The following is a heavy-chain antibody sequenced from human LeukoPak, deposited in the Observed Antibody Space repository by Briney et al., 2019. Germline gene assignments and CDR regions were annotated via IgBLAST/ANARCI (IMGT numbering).Heavy chain of an antibody. J-gene: IGHJ4*02. CDR2: ISPDGSRT. CDR1: GFTFSNHW. D-gene: IGHD3/OR15-3a*01. CDR3: ARGFWTGVEY. V-gene: IGHV3-74*01. Sequence: QPGGSLRLSCAASGFTFSNHWMHWVRQTPEKGLVWVSNISPDGSRTDYADSVKGRFTISRDNAENTLYLQMNSLRAEDTAVYYCARGFWTGVEYWGQGALVTVSS.